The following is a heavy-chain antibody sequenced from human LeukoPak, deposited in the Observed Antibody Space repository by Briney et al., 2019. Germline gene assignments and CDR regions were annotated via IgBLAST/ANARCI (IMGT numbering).Heavy chain of an antibody. J-gene: IGHJ6*02. V-gene: IGHV3-30-3*01. CDR2: ISYDGNSK. CDR1: GFIFSFYS. D-gene: IGHD6-13*01. Sequence: GGSLRLSCAASGFIFSFYSMHWVRQSPGKGLEWVAVISYDGNSKYYTDSVEGRFTISRDNSENTMFLQMNRLRDEDTAVYYCARESGRDAATGYYYGMDVWGQGTTVTVSS. CDR3: ARESGRDAATGYYYGMDV.